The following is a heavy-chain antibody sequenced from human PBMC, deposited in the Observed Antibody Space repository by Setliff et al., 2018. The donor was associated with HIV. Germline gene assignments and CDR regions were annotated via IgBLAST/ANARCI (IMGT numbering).Heavy chain of an antibody. CDR1: GGPMNSSSYY. D-gene: IGHD3-3*01. V-gene: IGHV4-39*01. Sequence: SETPSLTCTVSGGPMNSSSYYWGWIRQPPGKGLEWLGSIYYSGKTYDNPSLKSRVTLAVDTAKNQFFLKMNSVTAADTAVYYCSRSDFWVGYTALYNWFDPWGQGTLVTVSS. J-gene: IGHJ5*02. CDR3: SRSDFWVGYTALYNWFDP. CDR2: IYYSGKT.